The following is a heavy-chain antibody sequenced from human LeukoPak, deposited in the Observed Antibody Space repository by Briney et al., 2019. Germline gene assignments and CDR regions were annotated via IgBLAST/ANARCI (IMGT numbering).Heavy chain of an antibody. D-gene: IGHD6-19*01. CDR1: GFTFRSYE. CDR2: ISSSGSAI. V-gene: IGHV3-48*03. Sequence: GGSLRLSCAASGFTFRSYEMNWVRQAPGKGLEWVSYISSSGSAIYYADSVKGRFTISRDNAKNSLYLQMDSLRAEDTAVYYCARLSVAGMPIFDYWGQGTLVTVSS. J-gene: IGHJ4*02. CDR3: ARLSVAGMPIFDY.